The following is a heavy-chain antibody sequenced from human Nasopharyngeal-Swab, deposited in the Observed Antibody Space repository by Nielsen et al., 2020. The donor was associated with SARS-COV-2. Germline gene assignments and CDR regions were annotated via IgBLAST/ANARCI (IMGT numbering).Heavy chain of an antibody. D-gene: IGHD3-10*01. Sequence: GGSLRLSCAASGFTFSGSAMHWVRQASGKGLEWVGRIRSKASSYATAYAASVKGRFTISRDDSKNTAYLQMNSLKTEDTAVYYCTRRAESGDDAFDIWGQGTMVTVSS. CDR1: GFTFSGSA. V-gene: IGHV3-73*01. CDR3: TRRAESGDDAFDI. J-gene: IGHJ3*02. CDR2: IRSKASSYAT.